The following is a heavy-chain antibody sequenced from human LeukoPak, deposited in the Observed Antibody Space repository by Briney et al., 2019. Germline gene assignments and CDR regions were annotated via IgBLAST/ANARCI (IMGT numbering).Heavy chain of an antibody. J-gene: IGHJ4*02. V-gene: IGHV3-74*01. CDR2: INSDGSST. CDR1: GFTFSSYW. D-gene: IGHD3-9*01. Sequence: PGGSLRLSCAASGFTFSSYWMHWVRQAPGKGLVWVSRINSDGSSTSYADSVKGRFTISRDNSKNTLYLQMNSLRAEDTAVYYCARDWGLAEDSTQLPGYDILTGYFDYWGQGTLVTVSS. CDR3: ARDWGLAEDSTQLPGYDILTGYFDY.